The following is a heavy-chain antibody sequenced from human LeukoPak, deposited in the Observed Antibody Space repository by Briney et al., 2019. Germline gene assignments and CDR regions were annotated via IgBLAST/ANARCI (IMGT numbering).Heavy chain of an antibody. CDR1: QFTFRIYS. V-gene: IGHV3-48*04. D-gene: IGHD6-13*01. CDR2: ISSASYTM. J-gene: IGHJ4*02. Sequence: GGSLRLSCEASQFTFRIYSMNWVRQAPGKGLEWISYISSASYTMYYADSVKGRFTISRDNAKNSLYLQMNSLRAEDTAVYYCARDLFGIAAAGTSYDYWGQGTLVTVSS. CDR3: ARDLFGIAAAGTSYDY.